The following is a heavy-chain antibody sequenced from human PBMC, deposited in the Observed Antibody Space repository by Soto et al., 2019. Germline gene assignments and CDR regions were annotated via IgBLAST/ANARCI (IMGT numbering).Heavy chain of an antibody. Sequence: SETLSLTCSVSGYSVTSSDYYWAWIRQPPGKGLEWIGSMFYSGLTYYNPPLKSRVTLSVDTSKNQFSVRLNSVTAADTAVYYCAPLSVSLSGPYGIHVWGQGTTVTVSS. CDR2: MFYSGLT. CDR1: GYSVTSSDYY. J-gene: IGHJ6*02. V-gene: IGHV4-39*01. D-gene: IGHD2-15*01. CDR3: APLSVSLSGPYGIHV.